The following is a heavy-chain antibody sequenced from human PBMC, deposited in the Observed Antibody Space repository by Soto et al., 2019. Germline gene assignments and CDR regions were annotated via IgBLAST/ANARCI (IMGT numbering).Heavy chain of an antibody. CDR1: GFTFTTYY. CDR2: IKNDGSEQ. J-gene: IGHJ4*02. Sequence: RLSGAASGFTFTTYYMTWVRQAPGKGLEWVASIKNDGSEQYYVDSVKGRFTISRDNAKNSLYLQMNSLRAGDTALYYCSRENWFQDYWGQGXLVTVYS. V-gene: IGHV3-7*03. D-gene: IGHD3-10*01. CDR3: SRENWFQDY.